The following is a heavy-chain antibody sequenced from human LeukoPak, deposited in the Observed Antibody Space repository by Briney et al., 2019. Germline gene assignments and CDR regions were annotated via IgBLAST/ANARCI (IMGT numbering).Heavy chain of an antibody. CDR3: ARITYDFWSGYYMPDDP. Sequence: ASVKVSCKASGYTFTNYGISWVRQAPGQGLERMGWISIYNGNTDYAQKLRGRVTMTTDTSTSTAYMELRSLRSDDTAVYYCARITYDFWSGYYMPDDPWGQGTLVTVSS. CDR2: ISIYNGNT. J-gene: IGHJ5*02. CDR1: GYTFTNYG. V-gene: IGHV1-18*01. D-gene: IGHD3-3*01.